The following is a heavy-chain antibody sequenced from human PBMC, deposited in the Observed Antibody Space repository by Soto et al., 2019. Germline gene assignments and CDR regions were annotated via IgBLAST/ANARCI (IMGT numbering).Heavy chain of an antibody. V-gene: IGHV3-53*01. CDR3: ARTSYYDPSVGDAFDI. CDR2: IYSGGST. CDR1: GFTVSSNY. D-gene: IGHD1-26*01. Sequence: HPGGSLRLSCAASGFTVSSNYMSWVRQAPGKGLEWVSVIYSGGSTYYADSVKGRFTISRDNSKNTLYLQMNSLRAEDTAVYYCARTSYYDPSVGDAFDIWGQGTMVTVSS. J-gene: IGHJ3*02.